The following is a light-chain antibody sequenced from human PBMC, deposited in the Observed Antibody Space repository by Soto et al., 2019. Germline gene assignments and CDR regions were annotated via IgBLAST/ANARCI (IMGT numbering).Light chain of an antibody. CDR1: QSVGTF. V-gene: IGKV3-11*01. CDR3: QQYEKWPPWT. J-gene: IGKJ1*01. Sequence: EIVLTQSPATLSLSPGERATLSCRASQSVGTFLAWYQQKPGQAPRLLIYDASNRATGIPARFSGSGSGTDFTLTISSLQPEDFAVYYCQQYEKWPPWTFGQGTKVDIK. CDR2: DAS.